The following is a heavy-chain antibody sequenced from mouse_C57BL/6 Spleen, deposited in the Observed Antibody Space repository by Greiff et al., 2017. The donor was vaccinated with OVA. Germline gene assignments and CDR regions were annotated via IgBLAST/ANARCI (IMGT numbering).Heavy chain of an antibody. CDR1: GFTFSNYW. Sequence: EVQGVESGGGLVQPGGSMKLSCVASGFTFSNYWMNWVRQSQEKGLEWVAQIRLKSDNYATHYAESVKGRFTISRDDSKSSVYLQTNNLRAEDTGIYYCSYPAWFAYWGQGTLVTVSA. J-gene: IGHJ3*01. CDR2: IRLKSDNYAT. CDR3: SYPAWFAY. V-gene: IGHV6-3*01.